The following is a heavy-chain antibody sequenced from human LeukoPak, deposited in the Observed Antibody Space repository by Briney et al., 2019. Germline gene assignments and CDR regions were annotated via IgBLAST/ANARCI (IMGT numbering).Heavy chain of an antibody. CDR3: AREQGYYSVPGY. CDR2: IRSDGSST. Sequence: PGGSLRLSCAASGFTFSRYWMDWVRHAPGKGPVWVSRIRSDGSSTDYADSVKGRFTISRDNAKNTLYLQMNSLRAEDTAVYYCAREQGYYSVPGYWGQGTQVTVSS. D-gene: IGHD3-22*01. CDR1: GFTFSRYW. J-gene: IGHJ4*02. V-gene: IGHV3-74*01.